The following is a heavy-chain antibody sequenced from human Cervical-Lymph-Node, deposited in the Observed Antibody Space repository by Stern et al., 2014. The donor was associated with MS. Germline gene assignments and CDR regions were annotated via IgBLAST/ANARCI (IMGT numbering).Heavy chain of an antibody. V-gene: IGHV1-18*01. CDR1: GYTFTSYG. CDR2: ISAYNGNT. CDR3: ATRNYYDSSGYYGDY. D-gene: IGHD3-22*01. J-gene: IGHJ4*02. Sequence: QVQLVQSGAEVKKPGASVKVSCKASGYTFTSYGISWVRQAPGQGLEWMGWISAYNGNTNYAQKLQGSVTMTTDTSTSTAYMELRSLRSDDTAVYYCATRNYYDSSGYYGDYWGQGTLVTVSS.